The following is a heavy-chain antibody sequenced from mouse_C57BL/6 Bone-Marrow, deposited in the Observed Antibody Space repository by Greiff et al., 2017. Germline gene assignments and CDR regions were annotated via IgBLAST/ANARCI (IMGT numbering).Heavy chain of an antibody. CDR1: GYTFTSYW. CDR2: IDPNSGGT. Sequence: VKQSCKASGYTFTSYWMHWVKQRPGRGLEWIGRIDPNSGGTKYNEKFKSKATLTVDKPSSTAYMQLSSLTSEDSAVYYCARRWGGLYLYYFDYWGQGTTLTVSS. J-gene: IGHJ2*01. D-gene: IGHD2-3*01. CDR3: ARRWGGLYLYYFDY. V-gene: IGHV1-72*01.